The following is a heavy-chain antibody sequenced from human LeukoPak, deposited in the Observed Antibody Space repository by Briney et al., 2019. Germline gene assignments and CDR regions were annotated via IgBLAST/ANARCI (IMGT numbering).Heavy chain of an antibody. V-gene: IGHV3-30*18. CDR1: GFIFSNSW. D-gene: IGHD6-19*01. J-gene: IGHJ4*02. CDR2: ISYDGSNK. Sequence: GGSLRLSCAASGFIFSNSWMNWVRQAPGKGLEWVAVISYDGSNKYYADSVKGRFTISRDNSKNTLYLQMNSLRAEDTAVYYCAKPAVAGTGFDYWGQGTLVTVSS. CDR3: AKPAVAGTGFDY.